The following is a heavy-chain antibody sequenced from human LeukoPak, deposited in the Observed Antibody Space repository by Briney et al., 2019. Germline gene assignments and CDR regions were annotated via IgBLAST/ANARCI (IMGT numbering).Heavy chain of an antibody. CDR3: ARDRDTAMVFSGSYYYYGMDV. V-gene: IGHV3-21*01. D-gene: IGHD5-18*01. CDR2: ISRSSSYI. Sequence: PGGPLRLSCAASGFTFSSNSMNWVRQAPGKGLEWVSSISRSSSYIYYADSVKGRFTSSRDNAKNSLYLQMNSLRAEDTAVYYCARDRDTAMVFSGSYYYYGMDVWGQGTTVTVSS. CDR1: GFTFSSNS. J-gene: IGHJ6*02.